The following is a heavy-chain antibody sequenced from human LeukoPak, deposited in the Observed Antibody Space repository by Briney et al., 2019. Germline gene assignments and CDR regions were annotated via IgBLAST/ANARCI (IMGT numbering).Heavy chain of an antibody. CDR2: VYQTGIT. D-gene: IGHD2-15*01. Sequence: SQTLSLTCTVSGTSVSTSGHYWSWIRQPPGKGLEWIGYVYQTGITYYNPSLKSRVTISIDTSKNQFSLKLSSVTAADTAVYYCARQLIGYCSGGSCQLNWFDPWGQGTPVTVSS. CDR1: GTSVSTSGHY. V-gene: IGHV4-30-2*01. CDR3: ARQLIGYCSGGSCQLNWFDP. J-gene: IGHJ5*02.